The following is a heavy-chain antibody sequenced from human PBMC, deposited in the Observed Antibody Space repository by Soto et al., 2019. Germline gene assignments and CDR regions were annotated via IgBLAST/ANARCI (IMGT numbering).Heavy chain of an antibody. Sequence: QVQLVQSGAEVKKPGASVNVSCKASGYTFTNYGFSWGRQAPGQRLEWMGWISAYNGNTNYAQKLQGRVTMTTDTPTRTAYMGLRCVRTDDMAVYYWASSFTAFQWLSGMDVWGQGTTVTVSS. D-gene: IGHD2-8*01. V-gene: IGHV1-18*03. J-gene: IGHJ6*02. CDR1: GYTFTNYG. CDR3: ASSFTAFQWLSGMDV. CDR2: ISAYNGNT.